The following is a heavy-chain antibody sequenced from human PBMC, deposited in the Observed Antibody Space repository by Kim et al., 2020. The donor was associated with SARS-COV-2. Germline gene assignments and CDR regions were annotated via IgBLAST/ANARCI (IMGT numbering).Heavy chain of an antibody. V-gene: IGHV1-69*13. J-gene: IGHJ4*02. CDR1: GGTFSSYA. Sequence: SVKVSCKASGGTFSSYAISWVRQAPGQGLEWMGGIIPIFGTANYAQKFQGRVTITADESTSTAYMELSSLRSEDTAVYYCARGAGGSHYYDSSGYLKGWGQGTLVTVSS. CDR2: IIPIFGTA. CDR3: ARGAGGSHYYDSSGYLKG. D-gene: IGHD3-22*01.